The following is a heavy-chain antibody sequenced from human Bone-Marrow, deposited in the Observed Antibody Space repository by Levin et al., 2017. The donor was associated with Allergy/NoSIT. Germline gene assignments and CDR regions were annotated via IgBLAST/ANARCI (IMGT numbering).Heavy chain of an antibody. J-gene: IGHJ4*02. D-gene: IGHD3-10*01. CDR1: GFTFSSYS. CDR3: ARGPPRGIRGVINLDY. Sequence: GESLKISCAASGFTFSSYSMNWVRQAPGKGLEWVSYISSSSSTIYYADSVKGRFTISRDNAKNSLYLQMNSLRAEDTAVYYCARGPPRGIRGVINLDYWGQGTLVTVSS. CDR2: ISSSSSTI. V-gene: IGHV3-48*01.